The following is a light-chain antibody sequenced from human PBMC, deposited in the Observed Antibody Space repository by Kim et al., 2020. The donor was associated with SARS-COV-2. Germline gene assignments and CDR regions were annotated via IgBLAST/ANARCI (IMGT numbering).Light chain of an antibody. CDR3: LTWGPGIRV. V-gene: IGLV4-69*01. CDR1: SEYQTSA. CDR2: VDSDGSH. J-gene: IGLJ2*01. Sequence: AVKLTCNLRSEYQTSAIAWHQQLPKKGPRYLMNVDSDGSHPRGDGIPDRFSGSSSGAERYLTISSLQPEDEADYYCLTWGPGIRVFGGGTQLTVL.